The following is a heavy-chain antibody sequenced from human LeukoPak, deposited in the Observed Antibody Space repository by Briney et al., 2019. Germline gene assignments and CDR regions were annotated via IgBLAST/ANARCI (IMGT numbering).Heavy chain of an antibody. CDR2: ISTNGTA. CDR3: ARGLSRRVLPFDY. Sequence: SETLSLTCSVSGGSLSGDYYYWSWIRQTAGGGLEWIGRISTNGTAAYNPSLKSRVTISLDMSKSQFSLKLSSVTAADTALYYCARGLSRRVLPFDYWGQGTLVTVSS. D-gene: IGHD3-16*01. CDR1: GGSLSGDYYY. J-gene: IGHJ4*02. V-gene: IGHV4-61*02.